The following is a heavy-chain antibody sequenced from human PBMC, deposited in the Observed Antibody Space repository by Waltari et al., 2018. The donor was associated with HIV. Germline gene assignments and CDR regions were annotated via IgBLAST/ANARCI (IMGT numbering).Heavy chain of an antibody. CDR2: INRDGRST. J-gene: IGHJ4*02. Sequence: EVQLVESGGGLVQPGGSLRLSCAASGFTFSSYWMHWVRQAPGKGLVWVSRINRDGRSTNYADSWKGRFTISRDNAKNTVYLQMNSLRAEDTALYYCASLYNYVWGSPPPFDYWGQGTLVTVSS. D-gene: IGHD3-16*01. CDR3: ASLYNYVWGSPPPFDY. V-gene: IGHV3-74*01. CDR1: GFTFSSYW.